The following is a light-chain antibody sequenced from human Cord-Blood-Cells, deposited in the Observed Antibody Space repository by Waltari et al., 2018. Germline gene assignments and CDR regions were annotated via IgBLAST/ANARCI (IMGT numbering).Light chain of an antibody. Sequence: NFMLTQPHSVSESPGKTVTISCTRSSGSIASNYAQWYQQRPGSAPTTVIYADNQRPSGVPDRFSGSIDSSSNSASLTISGLKTEDEADYYCQSYDSSNWVFGGGTKLTVL. CDR2: ADN. CDR1: SGSIASNY. CDR3: QSYDSSNWV. J-gene: IGLJ3*02. V-gene: IGLV6-57*03.